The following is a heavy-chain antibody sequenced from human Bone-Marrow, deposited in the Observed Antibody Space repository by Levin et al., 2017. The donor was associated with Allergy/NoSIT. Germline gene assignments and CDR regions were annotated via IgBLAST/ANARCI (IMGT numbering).Heavy chain of an antibody. CDR1: GATFTTYV. CDR3: ASGEAVIVTQQYFDY. D-gene: IGHD3-16*02. V-gene: IGHV1-69*01. CDR2: IIPMFGRP. Sequence: KISCKASGATFTTYVISWVRQAPGQGPEWMGGIIPMFGRPNYAQKLQGRVTITADESTNTAYMELSGLRSEDTAVYYCASGEAVIVTQQYFDYWGQGTVVTVSS. J-gene: IGHJ4*02.